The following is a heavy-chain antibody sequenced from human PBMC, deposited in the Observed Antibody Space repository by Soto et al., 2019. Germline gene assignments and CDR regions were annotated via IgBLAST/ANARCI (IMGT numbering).Heavy chain of an antibody. CDR2: IYPGDSDT. Sequence: GESLKISCXASGYSFSTYWIGWVRQMPGKGLEWMGFIYPGDSDTKYSPSFKGQVTISADKSINTAYLQWNSLKASDTAMYYCARNDTMSRGAIPFYYGMDVWGQGTTVTVSS. J-gene: IGHJ6*02. V-gene: IGHV5-51*01. CDR3: ARNDTMSRGAIPFYYGMDV. CDR1: GYSFSTYW. D-gene: IGHD3-10*01.